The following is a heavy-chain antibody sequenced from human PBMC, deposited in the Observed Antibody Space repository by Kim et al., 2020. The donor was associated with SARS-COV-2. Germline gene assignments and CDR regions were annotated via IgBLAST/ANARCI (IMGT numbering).Heavy chain of an antibody. CDR2: ISFDGDNN. CDR1: GFTFSGYA. V-gene: IGHV3-30-3*01. Sequence: GGSLRLSCGASGFTFSGYAMHWVRQAPGKGLEWVALISFDGDNNYYADSVKGRFTISRDNSKNSLYLEMISLRAEDTAVYYCVSSYSGCRGGFDYWGQGT. D-gene: IGHD6-6*01. CDR3: VSSYSGCRGGFDY. J-gene: IGHJ4*02.